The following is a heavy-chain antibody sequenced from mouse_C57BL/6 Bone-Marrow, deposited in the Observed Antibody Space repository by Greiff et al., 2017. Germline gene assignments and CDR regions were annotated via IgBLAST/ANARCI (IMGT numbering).Heavy chain of an antibody. CDR2: IDPENGDT. V-gene: IGHV14-4*01. CDR1: GFNIKDDY. Sequence: VQLQQSGAELVRPGASVKLSCTASGFNIKDDYMHWVKQRPEQGLEWIGWIDPENGDTEYASKFQGKATITVDTSSNTAYLQLSSLTSEDTAVYYCVYYSNYHWYFDVWGTGTTVTVSS. J-gene: IGHJ1*03. D-gene: IGHD2-5*01. CDR3: VYYSNYHWYFDV.